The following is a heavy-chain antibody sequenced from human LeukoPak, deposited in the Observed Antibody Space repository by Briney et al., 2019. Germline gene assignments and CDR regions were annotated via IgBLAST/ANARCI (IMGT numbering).Heavy chain of an antibody. Sequence: SGTLSLTCTVSGASISSYYWSWIRQPPGKGLEWIGYIYYSGSTNYNPSLKSRVTISVDTSKNQFSLKLSSVTAADTAVYYCARGRQLWGQGTLVTVSS. D-gene: IGHD5-18*01. CDR1: GASISSYY. CDR2: IYYSGST. CDR3: ARGRQL. J-gene: IGHJ4*02. V-gene: IGHV4-59*12.